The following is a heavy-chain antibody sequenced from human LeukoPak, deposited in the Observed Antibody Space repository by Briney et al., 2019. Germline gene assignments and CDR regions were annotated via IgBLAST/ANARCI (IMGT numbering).Heavy chain of an antibody. Sequence: SETLSLTCAVYGGSFSGYYWSWIRQPPGKGLEWIGEINHSGSTNYNPSLKSRVTISVDTSKNQFSLKLSSVTAADTAVYYCARDYSSFGWWSDPWGQGTLVTVSS. J-gene: IGHJ5*02. V-gene: IGHV4-34*01. CDR2: INHSGST. CDR3: ARDYSSFGWWSDP. D-gene: IGHD4-11*01. CDR1: GGSFSGYY.